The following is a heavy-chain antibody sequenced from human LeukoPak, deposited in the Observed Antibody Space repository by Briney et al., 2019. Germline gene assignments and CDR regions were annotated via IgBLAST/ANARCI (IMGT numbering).Heavy chain of an antibody. J-gene: IGHJ4*02. D-gene: IGHD3-22*01. CDR3: ARASSGYGFYSNY. Sequence: PGGSLRLSCAASGFTFSTYTMNWVRQAPGRGLEWLSYITSSSNSIYYADSVKGRFTISRDNAKNSLYLQMDSLRAEDTAVYYCARASSGYGFYSNYWGQGTLVTVSS. CDR2: ITSSSNSI. V-gene: IGHV3-48*01. CDR1: GFTFSTYT.